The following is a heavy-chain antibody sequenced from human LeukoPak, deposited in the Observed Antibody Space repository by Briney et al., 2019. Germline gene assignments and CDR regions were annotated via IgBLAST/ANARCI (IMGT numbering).Heavy chain of an antibody. CDR1: GYTFTSYD. Sequence: ASVKVSCKASGYTFTSYDINWVRQATGQGLEWMGWINPNSGGTNYAQKFQGRVTMTRDTSISTAHMELSRLRSDDTAVYYCASSVLRFLEWLTPFDYWGQGTLVTVSS. D-gene: IGHD3-3*01. J-gene: IGHJ4*02. CDR3: ASSVLRFLEWLTPFDY. CDR2: INPNSGGT. V-gene: IGHV1-2*02.